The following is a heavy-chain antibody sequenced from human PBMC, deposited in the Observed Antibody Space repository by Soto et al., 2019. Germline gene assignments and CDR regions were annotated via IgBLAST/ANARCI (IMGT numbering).Heavy chain of an antibody. J-gene: IGHJ4*02. V-gene: IGHV3-23*01. D-gene: IGHD6-13*01. CDR2: VSGSGDRT. CDR1: GFTFSSYA. CDR3: AKDRYSSSSYFFDY. Sequence: GGSLRLSCAASGFTFSSYAMSWVRQGPGKGLEWVSVVSGSGDRTNYADSVKGRFTISRDNSKNTLYLQMNSLRAEDTAVYYCAKDRYSSSSYFFDYWGQGTLVTVSS.